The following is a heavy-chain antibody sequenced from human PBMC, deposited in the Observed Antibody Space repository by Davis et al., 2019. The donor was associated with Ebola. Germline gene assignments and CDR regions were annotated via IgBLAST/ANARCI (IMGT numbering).Heavy chain of an antibody. J-gene: IGHJ4*02. CDR3: ASSIIYGDFDY. Sequence: GESLKISCAASGFTFSSYWMSWVRQAPGKGLEWVANIKQDGSEKYYVDSVKGRFTISRDNAKNSLYLQMNSLRAEDTAVYYCASSIIYGDFDYWGQGTLVTVSS. D-gene: IGHD4-17*01. CDR1: GFTFSSYW. CDR2: IKQDGSEK. V-gene: IGHV3-7*01.